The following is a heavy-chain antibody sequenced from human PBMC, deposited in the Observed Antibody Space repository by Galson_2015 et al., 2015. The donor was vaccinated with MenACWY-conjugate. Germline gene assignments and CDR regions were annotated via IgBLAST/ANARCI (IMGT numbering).Heavy chain of an antibody. Sequence: SLRLSCAASGLTVNNNFMTWVRQAPGKGLEWVSVIFSGGTTNYADSVKGRFIISRDNSKNMLYLQMNSLRAEDTAVYYCARYCISTGCIGEGGGDVDYWGQGTLVTVSS. D-gene: IGHD2-2*01. V-gene: IGHV3-53*01. CDR2: IFSGGTT. CDR3: ARYCISTGCIGEGGGDVDY. J-gene: IGHJ4*02. CDR1: GLTVNNNF.